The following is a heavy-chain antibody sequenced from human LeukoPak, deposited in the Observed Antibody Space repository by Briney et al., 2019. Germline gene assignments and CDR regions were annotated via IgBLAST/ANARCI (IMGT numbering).Heavy chain of an antibody. D-gene: IGHD5-12*01. Sequence: GRSLRLSCVASGFTFSSYAMHWVRQAPGKGLEWVAVIWYDGSNKYYAESVKGRFTISRDNSKNTVYLQMNSLRAEDTAVYYCARDQRDIVAAIGGPGYWGQGTLVTVSS. CDR3: ARDQRDIVAAIGGPGY. J-gene: IGHJ4*02. CDR1: GFTFSSYA. V-gene: IGHV3-33*01. CDR2: IWYDGSNK.